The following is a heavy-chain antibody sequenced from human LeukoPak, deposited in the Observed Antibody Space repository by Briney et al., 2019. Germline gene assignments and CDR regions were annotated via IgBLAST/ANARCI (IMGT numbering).Heavy chain of an antibody. CDR1: GFTFSSYV. D-gene: IGHD2-21*01. CDR3: ARGDENYFDY. J-gene: IGHJ4*02. Sequence: GGSPRLSCAASGFTFSSYVMHWVRQAPGKGLEWVAVISYDGSNKDYADSVKGRFTISRDKSKNTLYLQMNSLRGEDTAMYYCARGDENYFDYWGQGTLVTVSS. V-gene: IGHV3-30*04. CDR2: ISYDGSNK.